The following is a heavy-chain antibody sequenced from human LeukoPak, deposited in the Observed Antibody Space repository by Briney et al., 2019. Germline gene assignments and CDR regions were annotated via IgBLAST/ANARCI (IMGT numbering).Heavy chain of an antibody. CDR3: ARAPYYYGSGSYSLNPGISYHYYYYGMDV. V-gene: IGHV3-30*04. CDR1: GFTFSSFA. CDR2: VSYDGSYK. D-gene: IGHD3-10*01. Sequence: PGRSLRLSCAASGFTFSSFAMHWVRQAPGKGLEWVSVVSYDGSYKYYTDSVKGRFTISRDNSKDTLYLQMNSLRLEDTAVYYCARAPYYYGSGSYSLNPGISYHYYYYGMDVWGKGTTVTVSS. J-gene: IGHJ6*04.